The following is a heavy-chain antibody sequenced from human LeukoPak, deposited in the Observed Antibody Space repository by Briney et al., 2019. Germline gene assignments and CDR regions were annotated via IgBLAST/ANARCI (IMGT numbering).Heavy chain of an antibody. CDR3: ARDLVAAAGYYFDY. J-gene: IGHJ4*02. V-gene: IGHV3-21*04. CDR2: ISSSSSYI. CDR1: GFTFSSNG. Sequence: PGGSLRLSCASSGFTFSSNGMHWVRQAPGKGLEWVSSISSSSSYIYYADSVKGRFTISRDNAKNSLYLQMNSLRAEDTALYYCARDLVAAAGYYFDYWGQGTLVTVSS. D-gene: IGHD6-13*01.